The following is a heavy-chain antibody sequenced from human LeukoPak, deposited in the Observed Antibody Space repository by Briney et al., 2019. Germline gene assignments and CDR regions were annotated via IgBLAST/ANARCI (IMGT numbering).Heavy chain of an antibody. CDR1: GYTLSELT. CDR3: ARPQDFGLTGMNAFDI. V-gene: IGHV1-69*06. Sequence: ASVKVSCKVSGYTLSELTLHWVRQAPGQGLEWMGGIIPIFGTANYAQKFQGRVTITADKSTSTAYMELSSLRSEDTAVYYCARPQDFGLTGMNAFDIWGQGTMVTVSS. J-gene: IGHJ3*02. D-gene: IGHD7-27*01. CDR2: IIPIFGTA.